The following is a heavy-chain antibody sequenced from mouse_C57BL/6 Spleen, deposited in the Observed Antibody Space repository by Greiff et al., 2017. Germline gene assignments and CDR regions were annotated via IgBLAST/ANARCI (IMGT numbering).Heavy chain of an antibody. CDR3: ARRENYYGSSYYAMGY. D-gene: IGHD1-1*01. Sequence: QVQLQQPGAELVRPGSSVKLSCKASGYTFTSYWMDWVKQRPGQGLEWIGNIYPSDSETHYNQKFKDKATLTVDKSSSTAYMQLSSLTSEDSAVYYGARRENYYGSSYYAMGYWGQGTSVTVAS. J-gene: IGHJ4*01. V-gene: IGHV1-61*01. CDR1: GYTFTSYW. CDR2: IYPSDSET.